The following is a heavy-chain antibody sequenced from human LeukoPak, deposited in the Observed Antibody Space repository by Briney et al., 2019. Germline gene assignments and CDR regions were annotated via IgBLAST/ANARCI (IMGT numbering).Heavy chain of an antibody. Sequence: ETLSLTCTVSGGSISSSSYYWGWIRQPPGKGLEWVSGISGSGANTYYADSVKGRFTISRDNSKNTLYLQMNSLRAEDTAVYYCAKERGSSGWDSFDYWGQGTLVTVSS. J-gene: IGHJ4*02. CDR1: GGSISSSSYY. CDR3: AKERGSSGWDSFDY. CDR2: ISGSGANT. V-gene: IGHV3-23*01. D-gene: IGHD6-19*01.